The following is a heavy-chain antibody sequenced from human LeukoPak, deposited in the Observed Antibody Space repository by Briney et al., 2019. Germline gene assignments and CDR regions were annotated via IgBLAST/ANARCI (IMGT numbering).Heavy chain of an antibody. CDR2: IYWDDDK. CDR1: GFSLSTSGVA. D-gene: IGHD3-9*01. CDR3: AHSPRDYDILTGLFSEYFQH. J-gene: IGHJ1*01. Sequence: SGPTLVKPTQTLTLTCTFSGFSLSTSGVAVGWIRQPPGKALEWLALIYWDDDKRYSPSLKRRLTITKDTSKNQVVLTMTNMDPVDTATYYCAHSPRDYDILTGLFSEYFQHWGQGTLVTVSS. V-gene: IGHV2-5*02.